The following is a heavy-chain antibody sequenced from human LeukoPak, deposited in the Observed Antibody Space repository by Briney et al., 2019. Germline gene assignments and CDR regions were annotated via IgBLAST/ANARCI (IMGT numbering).Heavy chain of an antibody. CDR2: INPSGGST. CDR3: ARDFYDSSGYYLGEFDY. CDR1: GYTFTSYY. D-gene: IGHD3-22*01. Sequence: ASVKVSCKASGYTFTSYYMHWVRQAPGQGLEWMGIINPSGGSTSYAQKFQGRVTMTRDMSTSTVYMELSSLRSEDTAVYYCARDFYDSSGYYLGEFDYWGQGTLVTVSS. J-gene: IGHJ4*02. V-gene: IGHV1-46*01.